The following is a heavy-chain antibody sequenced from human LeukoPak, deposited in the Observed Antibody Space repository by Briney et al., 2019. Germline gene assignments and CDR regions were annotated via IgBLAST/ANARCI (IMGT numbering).Heavy chain of an antibody. Sequence: SETLSLTCTVSGGSISSGGYYWSWIRQPPGKGLEWIGYIYHSGSTYYNPSLKSRVTISVDRSKNQFSLKLSSVTAADTAVYYCARHFYYSEVVVVPAAERRLNWFDPWGQGTLVTVSS. CDR2: IYHSGST. D-gene: IGHD2-2*01. CDR1: GGSISSGGYY. J-gene: IGHJ5*02. V-gene: IGHV4-30-2*01. CDR3: ARHFYYSEVVVVPAAERRLNWFDP.